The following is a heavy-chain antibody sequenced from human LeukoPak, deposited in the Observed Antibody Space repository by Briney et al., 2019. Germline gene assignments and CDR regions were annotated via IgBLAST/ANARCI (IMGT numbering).Heavy chain of an antibody. V-gene: IGHV3-30*04. CDR2: ISYDGSNK. D-gene: IGHD1-26*01. Sequence: GGSLRRSCTASGFTFGDYAMHWVRQAPGKGLEWVAVISYDGSNKYYADSVKGRFTISRDNSKNTLYLQMNSLRAEDTAVYYCARDSRWADYYYYMDVWGKGTTVTVSS. J-gene: IGHJ6*03. CDR1: GFTFGDYA. CDR3: ARDSRWADYYYYMDV.